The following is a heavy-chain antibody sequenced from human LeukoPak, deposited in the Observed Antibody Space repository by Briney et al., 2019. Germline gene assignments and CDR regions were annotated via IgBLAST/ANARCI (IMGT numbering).Heavy chain of an antibody. V-gene: IGHV3-48*02. CDR3: ARGGRAAAGTTVLTS. CDR1: GFTFSSYS. Sequence: GGSLRLSCAASGFTFSSYSMNWVRQAPGKGLEWVTYISSSSSTIYNADSVKGRFTISRDNAKNSLYLQMNSLRDEDTAVYYCARGGRAAAGTTVLTSWGRGTLVTVSS. D-gene: IGHD6-13*01. CDR2: ISSSSSTI. J-gene: IGHJ4*02.